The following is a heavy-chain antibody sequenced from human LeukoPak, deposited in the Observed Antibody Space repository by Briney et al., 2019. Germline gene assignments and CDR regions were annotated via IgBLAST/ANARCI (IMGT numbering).Heavy chain of an antibody. CDR2: IYYSGGT. J-gene: IGHJ4*02. CDR3: ARVWWGMRLDY. V-gene: IGHV4-39*01. CDR1: GGSISSSSDY. Sequence: SSETLSLTCTVSGGSISSSSDYWGWIRQPPGKGLEWIVSIYYSGGTNYEPALKSRVTISIDTSNNQFSLNLNSVTAADKAVYYYARVWWGMRLDYWGQGGLVAVSS. D-gene: IGHD2-8*02.